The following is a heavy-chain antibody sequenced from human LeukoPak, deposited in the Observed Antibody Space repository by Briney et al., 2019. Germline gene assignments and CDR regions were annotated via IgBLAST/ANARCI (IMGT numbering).Heavy chain of an antibody. D-gene: IGHD5-18*01. V-gene: IGHV4-39*07. CDR3: ARYSYGSFDY. CDR1: GGSISSSSYY. J-gene: IGHJ4*02. Sequence: KPSETLSLTCTVSGGSISSSSYYWGWIRQPPGKGLEWIGSIYYSGSTYYNPSLKSRVTISVDTSKNQFSLKLRSVTAADTAVYYCARYSYGSFDYWGQGTLVTVSS. CDR2: IYYSGST.